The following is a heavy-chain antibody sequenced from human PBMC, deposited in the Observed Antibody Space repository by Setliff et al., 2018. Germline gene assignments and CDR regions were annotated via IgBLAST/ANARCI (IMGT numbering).Heavy chain of an antibody. V-gene: IGHV3-11*04. J-gene: IGHJ1*01. CDR2: ISSFGTMI. Sequence: PGGSLRLSCAASGFTFSDHYMTWIRQAPGKGLEWVSSISSFGTMIYYADSAKGRFTISKDNAENSLYLQMNSLRAEDTALYYCARGRDYFKYWGQGALVTVSS. CDR3: ARGRDYFKY. CDR1: GFTFSDHY.